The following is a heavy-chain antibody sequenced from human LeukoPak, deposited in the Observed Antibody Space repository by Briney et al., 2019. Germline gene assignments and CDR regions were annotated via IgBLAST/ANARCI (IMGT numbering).Heavy chain of an antibody. CDR3: AKDRGSSTPRYYFDY. V-gene: IGHV3-23*01. CDR1: GFTFSSYA. J-gene: IGHJ4*02. CDR2: ISGSGGST. Sequence: GGSLRLSCAASGFTFSSYAMSWVRQAPGKGLEWVSAISGSGGSTYYADSVKGRFTISRDNSKDTLYLQMNSLRAEDTAVYYCAKDRGSSTPRYYFDYWGQGTLVTVSS. D-gene: IGHD6-13*01.